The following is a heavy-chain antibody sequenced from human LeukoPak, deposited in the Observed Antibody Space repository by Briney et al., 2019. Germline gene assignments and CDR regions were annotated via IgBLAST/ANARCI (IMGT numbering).Heavy chain of an antibody. CDR2: IYHSGST. D-gene: IGHD6-6*01. V-gene: IGHV4-38-2*02. CDR3: ARGYSSSSSSLYYYYMDV. Sequence: SETLSLTCIVSGYSISSNYYWSWIRQPPGKGLEWIGSIYHSGSTYYNPSLKSRVTISLDTSKNQFSLKLSSVTAADTAVYYCARGYSSSSSSLYYYYMDVWGRGATVTVSS. CDR1: GYSISSNYY. J-gene: IGHJ6*03.